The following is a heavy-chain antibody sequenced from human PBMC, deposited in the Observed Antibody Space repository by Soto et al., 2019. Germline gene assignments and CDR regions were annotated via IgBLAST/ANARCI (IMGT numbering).Heavy chain of an antibody. D-gene: IGHD4-17*01. V-gene: IGHV4-31*03. J-gene: IGHJ5*02. CDR1: GGSISSGGYY. CDR2: TFYSGAT. CDR3: ARVQPYDYGANTGWLDP. Sequence: QVQLQESGPGLVNPSQTLSLTCTVSGGSISSGGYYWSWFRQHPGKGLEWIGYTFYSGATYYNPSLKSRTTISVDTSKNQFSLTLTSLTAADTAVYFCARVQPYDYGANTGWLDPWGQGTLVTVSS.